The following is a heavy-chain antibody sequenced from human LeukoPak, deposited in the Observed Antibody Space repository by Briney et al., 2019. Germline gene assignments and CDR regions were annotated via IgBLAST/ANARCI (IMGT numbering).Heavy chain of an antibody. J-gene: IGHJ3*02. Sequence: GGSLRLSCAASGFTFSSYAMSWVRQAPGKGLEWVSAISGSGGSTYYADSVKGRFTISRDNSKNTLYLQMNSLRAEDTAVYYCAKNRYYDILTGHDAFYIWGQGTMVTVSS. V-gene: IGHV3-23*01. D-gene: IGHD3-9*01. CDR3: AKNRYYDILTGHDAFYI. CDR2: ISGSGGST. CDR1: GFTFSSYA.